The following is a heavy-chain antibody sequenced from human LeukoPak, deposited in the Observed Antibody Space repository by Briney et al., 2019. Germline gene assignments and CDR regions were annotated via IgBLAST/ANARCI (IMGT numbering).Heavy chain of an antibody. CDR1: GFTFSSYD. J-gene: IGHJ2*01. D-gene: IGHD3-22*01. Sequence: GGSLRLSCAASGFTFSSYDMPWVRQATGKGLEWVSVIGTAGDTYYPGSVKGRFTISRENAKNSLYLQMKSLRAGDTAVYYCARGSSGHIHPTKYFDLWGRSTLVTVSS. CDR3: ARGSSGHIHPTKYFDL. V-gene: IGHV3-13*01. CDR2: IGTAGDT.